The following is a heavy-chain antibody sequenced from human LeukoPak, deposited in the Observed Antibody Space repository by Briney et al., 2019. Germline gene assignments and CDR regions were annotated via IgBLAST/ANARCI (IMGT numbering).Heavy chain of an antibody. CDR1: GFTFASYA. Sequence: GGSLRLSCAASGFTFASYALSWVRQAPGKGLEWVSAISGSGGSTYYSDSVRGRFTISRDNSKNTLYLQMNSLRAEDTAVYYCARGGYSGYDPPLGYWGQGTLVTVSS. J-gene: IGHJ4*02. CDR3: ARGGYSGYDPPLGY. D-gene: IGHD5-12*01. V-gene: IGHV3-23*01. CDR2: ISGSGGST.